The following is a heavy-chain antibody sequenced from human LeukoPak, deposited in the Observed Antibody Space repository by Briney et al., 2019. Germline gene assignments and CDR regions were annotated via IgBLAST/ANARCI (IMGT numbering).Heavy chain of an antibody. CDR1: GFTVSSND. D-gene: IGHD1-26*01. CDR2: IYSGRST. Sequence: GGSLRLSCAASGFTVSSNDMSWVRQAPGKGLEWVSLIYSGRSTYYADSVKGRFIISRDNSKNTLYLQMNRLRAEDTAVYYCARYSGTFSNSYFDCWGQGTLVTVSS. V-gene: IGHV3-66*01. J-gene: IGHJ4*02. CDR3: ARYSGTFSNSYFDC.